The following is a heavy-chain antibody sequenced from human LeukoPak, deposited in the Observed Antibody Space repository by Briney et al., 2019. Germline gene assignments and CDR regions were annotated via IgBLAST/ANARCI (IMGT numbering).Heavy chain of an antibody. D-gene: IGHD6-6*01. Sequence: GGSLRLSCTASGFTFSIYWMSWVRQAPGKGLEWVASIKEDGSGEHYVDSVKGRFTISRDNARNSVHVQMNSLRAENTVVYFCARIRPGNYFGYWGQGALVTVSS. CDR2: IKEDGSGE. V-gene: IGHV3-7*02. J-gene: IGHJ4*02. CDR1: GFTFSIYW. CDR3: ARIRPGNYFGY.